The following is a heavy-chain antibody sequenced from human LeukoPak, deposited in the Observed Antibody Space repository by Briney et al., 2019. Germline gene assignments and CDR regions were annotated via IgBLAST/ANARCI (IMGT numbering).Heavy chain of an antibody. CDR3: ATGSAGNLYYYYYMDV. V-gene: IGHV1-24*01. CDR1: GYILTELS. D-gene: IGHD1-14*01. Sequence: ASVEVSCKVSGYILTELSMHWVRQAPGKGLEWMGGFDPEDGETIYAQKFQGRVTMTEDTSTDTAYMELSSLRSEDTAVYYCATGSAGNLYYYYYMDVWGKGTTVTVSS. J-gene: IGHJ6*03. CDR2: FDPEDGET.